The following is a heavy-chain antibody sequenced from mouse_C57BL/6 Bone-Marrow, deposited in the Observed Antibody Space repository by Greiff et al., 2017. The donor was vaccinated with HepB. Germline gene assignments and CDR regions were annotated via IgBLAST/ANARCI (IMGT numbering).Heavy chain of an antibody. V-gene: IGHV5-4*01. CDR1: GFTFSSYA. J-gene: IGHJ3*01. D-gene: IGHD2-1*01. CDR3: ARDRIYYVNYVRFAY. Sequence: EVQVVESGGGLVKPGGSLKLSCAASGFTFSSYAMSWVRQTPEKRLEWVATISDGGSYTYYPDNVKGRVTISRDNAKNNMYLQMSHLKSEDTAMYYCARDRIYYVNYVRFAYWGQGTLVTVSA. CDR2: ISDGGSYT.